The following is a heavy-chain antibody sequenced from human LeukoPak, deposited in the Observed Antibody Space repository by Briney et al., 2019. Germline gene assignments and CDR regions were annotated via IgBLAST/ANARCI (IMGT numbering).Heavy chain of an antibody. CDR2: IRYDGSNK. CDR1: GFTFSSYA. D-gene: IGHD3-10*01. CDR3: AKDFKRQRGISMLRGVITAPNYMDV. J-gene: IGHJ6*03. Sequence: GGSLRLSCVASGFTFSSYAMHWVRQAPGKGLEWVAFIRYDGSNKYYADSVKGRFTISRDNSKNTLYLQMNSLRAEDTAVYYCAKDFKRQRGISMLRGVITAPNYMDVWGKGTTLTISS. V-gene: IGHV3-30*02.